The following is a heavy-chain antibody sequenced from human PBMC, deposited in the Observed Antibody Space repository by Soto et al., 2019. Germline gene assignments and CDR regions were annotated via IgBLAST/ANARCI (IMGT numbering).Heavy chain of an antibody. CDR1: GFTFSNYW. J-gene: IGHJ4*02. CDR2: IKKDGSEK. V-gene: IGHV3-7*01. CDR3: ARLYLAATITSLDY. Sequence: GGSLRLSCAASGFTFSNYWLSWVRQAPGKGPEWVANIKKDGSEKYYVGSVVGRFTISRDNAENSLYPQMNSLRAEDTAVYYCARLYLAATITSLDYWGQGTLVTVSS. D-gene: IGHD5-12*01.